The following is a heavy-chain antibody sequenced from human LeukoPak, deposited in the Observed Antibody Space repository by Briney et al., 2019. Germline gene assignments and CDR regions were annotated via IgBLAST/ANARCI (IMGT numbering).Heavy chain of an antibody. CDR1: GFTFSSYG. CDR3: ARDQSPDILTPGLPFDP. V-gene: IGHV3-30*02. D-gene: IGHD3-9*01. J-gene: IGHJ5*02. Sequence: GSLRLSCAASGFTFSSYGMHWVRQAPGKGLEWVAFIRYDGSNKYYADSVKGRFTISRDNAKNSLYLQMNSLRAEDTAVYYCARDQSPDILTPGLPFDPWGQGTLVTVSS. CDR2: IRYDGSNK.